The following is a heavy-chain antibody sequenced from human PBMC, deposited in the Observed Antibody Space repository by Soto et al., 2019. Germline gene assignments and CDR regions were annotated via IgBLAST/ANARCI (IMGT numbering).Heavy chain of an antibody. CDR3: ARWAGSGPPALGYMDV. CDR2: ISSNGGST. V-gene: IGHV3-64*01. Sequence: GGSLRLSCAASGFTFSSYAMHWVRQAPGKGLEYVSAISSNGGSTYYANSVKGRFTISRDNSKNTLYLQMGSLRAEDMAVYYCARWAGSGPPALGYMDVWGKGTTVTVSS. CDR1: GFTFSSYA. J-gene: IGHJ6*03. D-gene: IGHD3-10*01.